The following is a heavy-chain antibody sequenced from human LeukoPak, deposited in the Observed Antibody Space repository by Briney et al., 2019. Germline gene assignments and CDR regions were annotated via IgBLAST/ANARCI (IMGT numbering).Heavy chain of an antibody. V-gene: IGHV5-51*01. CDR3: ARLLWFGELSYYFDY. CDR2: IYPGDSDT. Sequence: GESLKISCKGSGYDFTTYWIAWVRQMPGKGLEWMGIIYPGDSDTRYNPSFQGQVTISADTSINTAYLQWSSLRASDTAMYYCARLLWFGELSYYFDYWGQGTLVTVSS. D-gene: IGHD3-10*01. CDR1: GYDFTTYW. J-gene: IGHJ4*02.